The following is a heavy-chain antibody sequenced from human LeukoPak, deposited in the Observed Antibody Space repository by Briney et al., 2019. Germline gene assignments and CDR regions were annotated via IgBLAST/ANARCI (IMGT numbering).Heavy chain of an antibody. Sequence: GGSLRLSCVASGFTFSGYWMHWVCQAPGKGLGWVSRINTDGSRTRYADSVKGRFTISRDNAKNTVYLQMNSLRAEDTALYYCARVPQGEYNWFDPWGQGTLVTVSS. V-gene: IGHV3-74*01. CDR2: INTDGSRT. D-gene: IGHD3-16*01. J-gene: IGHJ5*02. CDR3: ARVPQGEYNWFDP. CDR1: GFTFSGYW.